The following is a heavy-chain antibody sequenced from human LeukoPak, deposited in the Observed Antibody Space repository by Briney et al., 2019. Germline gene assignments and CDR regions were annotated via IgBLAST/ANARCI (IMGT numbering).Heavy chain of an antibody. CDR2: VYHSGST. D-gene: IGHD3-22*01. J-gene: IGHJ4*02. CDR3: ARIDSSGYFDY. CDR1: DYSISSGNY. V-gene: IGHV4-38-2*01. Sequence: SETLSLTCAVSDYSISSGNYWGWIRQPPGKGLEWIGSVYHSGSTHYSPSLKSRVTIAVDTSKNQFSLKLSSVTAADTAVYYCARIDSSGYFDYWGQGTLVTVSS.